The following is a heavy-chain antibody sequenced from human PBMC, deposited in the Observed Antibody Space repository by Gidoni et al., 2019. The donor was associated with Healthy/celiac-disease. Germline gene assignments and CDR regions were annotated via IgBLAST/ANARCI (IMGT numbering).Heavy chain of an antibody. V-gene: IGHV4-34*01. CDR3: ARGRCTGGVCYYFDY. J-gene: IGHJ4*02. D-gene: IGHD2-8*02. Sequence: QVQLQQCGAGLLKPSETLSLTCAVYGGSFSGYYWSWIRQPPGKGLEWIGEINHSGSTNYNPSLKSRVTISVDTSKNQFSLKLSSVTAADTAVYYCARGRCTGGVCYYFDYWGQGTLVTVSS. CDR1: GGSFSGYY. CDR2: INHSGST.